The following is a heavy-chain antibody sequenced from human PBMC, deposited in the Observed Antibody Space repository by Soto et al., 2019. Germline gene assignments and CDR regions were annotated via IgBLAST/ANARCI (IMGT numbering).Heavy chain of an antibody. CDR3: AKADGEQWLIPHLDN. CDR1: GFNFKKFA. D-gene: IGHD6-19*01. CDR2: ISCCGGST. Sequence: EVRLVESGGDLVKSGGSLRLSCVGSGFNFKKFAMGWVRQAPGEGLEWVSGISCCGGSTSYADSVKGRFSLARDDSKNTLSLQLNSLRVEDTARYYCAKADGEQWLIPHLDNWGQGTLVTVS. V-gene: IGHV3-23*04. J-gene: IGHJ4*02.